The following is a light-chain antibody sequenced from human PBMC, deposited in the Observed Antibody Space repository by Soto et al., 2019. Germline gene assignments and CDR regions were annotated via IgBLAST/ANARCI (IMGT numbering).Light chain of an antibody. Sequence: QSALTQPASVSGSPGQSITISCTGTSSDVGAFNYVSWYQQHPGKAPKLMIYVVSDRPSGVSNRFSGSKSGNTASLTISGLQTEDEADYYCSSYTSSNILVFGGGTKVTVL. V-gene: IGLV2-14*01. CDR1: SSDVGAFNY. CDR3: SSYTSSNILV. CDR2: VVS. J-gene: IGLJ3*02.